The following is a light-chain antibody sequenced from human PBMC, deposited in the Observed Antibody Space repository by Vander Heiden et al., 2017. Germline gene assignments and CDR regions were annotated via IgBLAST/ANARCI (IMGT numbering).Light chain of an antibody. V-gene: IGKV3-11*01. CDR2: YAA. CDR1: QSVSSY. Sequence: IVLPQSPSPLSLSPGERATLSCRASQSVSSYLAWYQQKPGEAPRLLIHYAATRATGIPARFSGSGSGTDFTLTTSSLEPEDFAVYYCQQRSNWLWTFGQGTKVEIK. CDR3: QQRSNWLWT. J-gene: IGKJ1*01.